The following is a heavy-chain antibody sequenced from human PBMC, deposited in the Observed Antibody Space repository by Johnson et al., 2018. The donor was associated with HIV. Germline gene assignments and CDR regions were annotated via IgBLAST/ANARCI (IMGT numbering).Heavy chain of an antibody. CDR2: IGTAGDS. Sequence: EVQLVESGGGVVQPGRSLRLSCAASGFTFSSYGMHWVRQATGKGLEWVSAIGTAGDSYYPGSVKGRFTISRENAKNSLYLQMNSLRAGDTAVYYCARSYCSGGSCYLGAFDIWGQGTMVTVSS. CDR3: ARSYCSGGSCYLGAFDI. D-gene: IGHD2-15*01. CDR1: GFTFSSYG. V-gene: IGHV3-13*01. J-gene: IGHJ3*02.